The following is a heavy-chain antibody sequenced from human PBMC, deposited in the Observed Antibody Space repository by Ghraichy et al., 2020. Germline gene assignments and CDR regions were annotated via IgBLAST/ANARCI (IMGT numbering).Heavy chain of an antibody. CDR1: GASVGSSNYY. CDR2: IYYNGHM. Sequence: SQTLSLTCSVSGASVGSSNYYWGWIRQSPGKGLEWIACIYYNGHMAYSPSLRDRVTISLDMSKNQFSLKVTSVTAADTAIYYCAAYTRQDFWIGYPDWGQGTLVTVSS. V-gene: IGHV4-39*01. D-gene: IGHD3-3*01. CDR3: AAYTRQDFWIGYPD. J-gene: IGHJ4*02.